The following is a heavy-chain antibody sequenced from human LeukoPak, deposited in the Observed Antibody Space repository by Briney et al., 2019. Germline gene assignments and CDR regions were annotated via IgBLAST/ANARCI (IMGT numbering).Heavy chain of an antibody. CDR3: AKPYSSPYSTGI. CDR2: ISGSGGST. V-gene: IGHV3-23*01. J-gene: IGHJ4*02. Sequence: PGGSLRLSCAASGFTFSSYAMSWVRQAPGKGLEWVPAISGSGGSTYYADSVKGRFTISRDNSKNTLYLQMNSLRAEDTAVYYCAKPYSSPYSTGIWGQGTLVTVSS. CDR1: GFTFSSYA. D-gene: IGHD6-6*01.